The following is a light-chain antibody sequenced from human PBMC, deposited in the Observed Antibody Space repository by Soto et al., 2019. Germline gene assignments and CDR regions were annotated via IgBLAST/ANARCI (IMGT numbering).Light chain of an antibody. CDR3: QQYGSSPRT. V-gene: IGKV3-20*01. Sequence: EIVMTQSPATLSVSQGERATLSCRASQSVSSSFLAWYQQKVGQAPRLLIYGASSRATGIPDRFSGSGSGTDFTLTISRLEPEDFAVYYCQQYGSSPRTFGQGTRLEIK. CDR2: GAS. J-gene: IGKJ5*01. CDR1: QSVSSSF.